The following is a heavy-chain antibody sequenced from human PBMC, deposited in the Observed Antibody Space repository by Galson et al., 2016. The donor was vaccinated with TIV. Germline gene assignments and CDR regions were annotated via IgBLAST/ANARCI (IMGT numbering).Heavy chain of an antibody. CDR2: IDHSGIT. CDR1: GYSISSGYY. V-gene: IGHV4-38-2*02. J-gene: IGHJ6*02. CDR3: ARDCTSTTCRLYYYGMDV. Sequence: ETLSLTCTVSGYSISSGYYWGWVRQSPRKGLEWIGNIDHSGITYYNPSFKSRITISVDTSKNQISLTLNSVTAADTAVYYCARDCTSTTCRLYYYGMDVWGPGTTVIVSS. D-gene: IGHD2-2*01.